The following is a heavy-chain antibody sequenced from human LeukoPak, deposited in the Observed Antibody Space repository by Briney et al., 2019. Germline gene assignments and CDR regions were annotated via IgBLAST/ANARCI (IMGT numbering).Heavy chain of an antibody. CDR1: GFTFSDYY. D-gene: IGHD3-10*01. CDR2: ISSSGSTI. CDR3: ARFYDYYGLFGTYYYGMDV. J-gene: IGHJ6*02. V-gene: IGHV3-11*01. Sequence: GGSLRLSCAASGFTFSDYYMSWIRQAPGKGLEWVSYISSSGSTIYYADSVKGRFTISRDNAKNSLYLQMNSLRAEDTAVYYCARFYDYYGLFGTYYYGMDVWGQGTTVTVSS.